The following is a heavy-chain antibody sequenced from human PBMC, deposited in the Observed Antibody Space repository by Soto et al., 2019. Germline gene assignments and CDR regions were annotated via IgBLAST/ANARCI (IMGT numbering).Heavy chain of an antibody. CDR1: GYSFTSYW. D-gene: IGHD3-9*01. V-gene: IGHV5-51*01. CDR2: IYPGDSDT. Sequence: GESLKISCKGSGYSFTSYWIGWVRQMPGKGLEWMGIIYPGDSDTRYSPSFQGQVTISADKSISTAYLQWSSLRASDTAMYYCARLLFSTNYDIFRDQFAYSAQGTLVTVSS. J-gene: IGHJ4*02. CDR3: ARLLFSTNYDIFRDQFAY.